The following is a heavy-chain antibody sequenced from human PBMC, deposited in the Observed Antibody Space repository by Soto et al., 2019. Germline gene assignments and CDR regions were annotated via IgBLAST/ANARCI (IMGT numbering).Heavy chain of an antibody. Sequence: ASVKVSCKASGYTFTTYGVNGVRQAPGQGLEWMGWVSPYNGDTTYEQNFQGRVTMTTDTSTGTAYMELRSLRSEDTAVYYCAREVGHMDVWGQGTTVTVSS. V-gene: IGHV1-18*04. CDR2: VSPYNGDT. CDR1: GYTFTTYG. J-gene: IGHJ6*02. D-gene: IGHD2-2*01. CDR3: AREVGHMDV.